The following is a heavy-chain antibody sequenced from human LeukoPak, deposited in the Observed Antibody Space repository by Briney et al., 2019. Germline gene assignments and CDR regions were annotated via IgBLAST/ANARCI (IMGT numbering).Heavy chain of an antibody. CDR3: AGVQSSDWNAYLYYLDV. J-gene: IGHJ6*03. CDR2: TSHDGSRK. CDR1: GFTFRNYA. Sequence: GGSLRLSCAVSGFTFRNYAFHWVRQTPGKGLEWVALTSHDGSRKYYADSVKGRFTISRDNSKNTLYLQMNSLRVEDTALYYCAGVQSSDWNAYLYYLDVWGKGTTVTVSS. V-gene: IGHV3-30*04. D-gene: IGHD6-19*01.